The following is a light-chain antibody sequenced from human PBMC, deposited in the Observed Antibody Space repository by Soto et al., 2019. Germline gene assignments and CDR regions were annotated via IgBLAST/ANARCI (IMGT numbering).Light chain of an antibody. CDR1: QSLAYIDGNTY. CDR2: KVS. Sequence: EVVMTQSPLSLPVTLGQPASISCRSSQSLAYIDGNTYLSWFQQRPGQCPRRLFSKVSNRESGVPHRFSGSGSGTDFTLKISRVEAEDVGVYYCMQGTHWPPYTFGQGTKLQIK. J-gene: IGKJ2*01. CDR3: MQGTHWPPYT. V-gene: IGKV2-30*01.